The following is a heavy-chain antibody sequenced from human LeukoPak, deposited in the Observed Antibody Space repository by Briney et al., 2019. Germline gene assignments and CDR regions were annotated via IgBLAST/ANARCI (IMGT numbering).Heavy chain of an antibody. Sequence: ASVKVSFKASGYRFTSYGFSWVRQAPGQGLEWMGWISAYSGTTDYAQKVQGRVTMTTDTSTTTAYMELRSLRSDDTAVYYCARDRLTSSSFRHYYDTAGYQSDAFDLWGQGTMVTVSS. CDR3: ARDRLTSSSFRHYYDTAGYQSDAFDL. D-gene: IGHD3-22*01. V-gene: IGHV1-18*01. J-gene: IGHJ3*01. CDR1: GYRFTSYG. CDR2: ISAYSGTT.